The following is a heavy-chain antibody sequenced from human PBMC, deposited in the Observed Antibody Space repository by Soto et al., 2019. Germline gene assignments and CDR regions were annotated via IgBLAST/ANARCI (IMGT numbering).Heavy chain of an antibody. CDR1: GYSISSGYY. V-gene: IGHV4-38-2*01. Sequence: PSETLSLTCAVSGYSISSGYYWGCIRQPPGKGLDWIESISHSGSTYYSPSLKSRVTISLDTSKNQFSLNLRSVTAADTAVYYCARGPEMRFDYWGQGILVTVYS. J-gene: IGHJ4*02. CDR2: ISHSGST. CDR3: ARGPEMRFDY.